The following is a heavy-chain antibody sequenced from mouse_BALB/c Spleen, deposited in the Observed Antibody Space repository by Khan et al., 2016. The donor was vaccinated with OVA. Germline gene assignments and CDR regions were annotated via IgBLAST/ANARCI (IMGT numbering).Heavy chain of an antibody. Sequence: VQLQQSGAELAKPGASVKMSCKASGYTFINYWILWIKQRPGQGLEWIGYINPSTCYTEYNQNFKEKATLTADNSSSTAYMQLSSLTSEDSTVYYGARRGLRWDFDYWGQGTTLTVSS. CDR1: GYTFINYW. CDR2: INPSTCYT. J-gene: IGHJ2*01. V-gene: IGHV1-7*01. D-gene: IGHD1-1*01. CDR3: ARRGLRWDFDY.